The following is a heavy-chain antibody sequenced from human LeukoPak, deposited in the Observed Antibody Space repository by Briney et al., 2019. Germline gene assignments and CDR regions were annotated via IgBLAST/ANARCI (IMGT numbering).Heavy chain of an antibody. Sequence: GGSLRLSCAASGFTVSSNYMSWVRQAPGKGLEWVSVIYSGGSTYYADSVKGRFTISRDESKNTLYLQMNSLRADGTAVYYCARDRITMVRGVIKHLIYAVGGQGTLVTVSS. V-gene: IGHV3-66*01. CDR1: GFTVSSNY. D-gene: IGHD3-10*01. CDR3: ARDRITMVRGVIKHLIYAV. CDR2: IYSGGST. J-gene: IGHJ4*02.